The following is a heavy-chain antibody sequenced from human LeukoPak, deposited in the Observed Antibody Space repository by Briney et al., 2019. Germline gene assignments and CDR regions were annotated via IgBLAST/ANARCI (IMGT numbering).Heavy chain of an antibody. D-gene: IGHD2-15*01. CDR1: GFTFSDYY. Sequence: PGGSLRLSCAASGFTFSDYYMSWIRQAPGKGLEWVSYISSSGSTIYYADSVKGRFTISRDNAKNSLYLQMSSVRAEDTAVYYCAKDTAVVVTAPFDYWGQGTLVTVSS. CDR2: ISSSGSTI. CDR3: AKDTAVVVTAPFDY. J-gene: IGHJ4*02. V-gene: IGHV3-11*01.